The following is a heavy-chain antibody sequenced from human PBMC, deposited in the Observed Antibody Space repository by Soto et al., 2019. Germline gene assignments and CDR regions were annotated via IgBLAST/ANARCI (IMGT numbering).Heavy chain of an antibody. D-gene: IGHD6-6*01. J-gene: IGHJ3*02. CDR1: GFTFDDYA. Sequence: GGSLRLSCAASGFTFDDYAMHWVRQAPGKGLEWVSGISWNSGSIGYADSVKGRFTISRDNAKNSLYLQMNSRRAEDTAWYYCAKAISYGSSSGGAFDIWGQGTMVTVSS. CDR2: ISWNSGSI. CDR3: AKAISYGSSSGGAFDI. V-gene: IGHV3-9*01.